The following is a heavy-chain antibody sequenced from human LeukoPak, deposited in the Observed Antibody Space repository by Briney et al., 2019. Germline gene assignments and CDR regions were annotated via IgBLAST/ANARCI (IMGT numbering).Heavy chain of an antibody. Sequence: AGGSLRLSCAASGFTFSSYAMSWVRQAPGKGLEWVSAISGSGGSTYYADSVKGRFTISRDNSKNTLYLQMNSLRAEETAVYYCAKDLVRATMTPVQSPRGFDYWGQGTLVTVSS. J-gene: IGHJ4*02. V-gene: IGHV3-23*01. CDR2: ISGSGGST. CDR3: AKDLVRATMTPVQSPRGFDY. D-gene: IGHD3-22*01. CDR1: GFTFSSYA.